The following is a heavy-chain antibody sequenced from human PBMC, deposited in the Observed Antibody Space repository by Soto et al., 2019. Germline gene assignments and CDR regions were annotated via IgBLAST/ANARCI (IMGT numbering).Heavy chain of an antibody. CDR3: ARRPSADWFDP. D-gene: IGHD2-2*01. CDR1: GYTFTSYG. CDR2: ISPYNGKT. J-gene: IGHJ5*02. V-gene: IGHV1-18*01. Sequence: ASVKVSCKASGYTFTSYGISWARQAPGQGLEWMGWISPYNGKTNYAQKVQGRVTMTTDTSTSTAYMELKSLRSDDTAVYYCARRPSADWFDPWGQGTLVTV.